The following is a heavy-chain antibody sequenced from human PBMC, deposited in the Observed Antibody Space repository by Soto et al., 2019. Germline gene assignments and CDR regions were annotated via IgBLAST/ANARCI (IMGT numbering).Heavy chain of an antibody. CDR2: INSGGST. J-gene: IGHJ6*02. V-gene: IGHV3-53*01. CDR3: ARGYCSGASCYAGWSMDV. Sequence: EVPLAESGGGLIQPGGSLRLSCAASGFTVSSNYMTWVRQPPGKGLEWVSVINSGGSTYYADSVKGRFTISRDNSKNTMYLQMNSLRAEDTAVYYCARGYCSGASCYAGWSMDVWGQGTTVTVSS. D-gene: IGHD2-15*01. CDR1: GFTVSSNY.